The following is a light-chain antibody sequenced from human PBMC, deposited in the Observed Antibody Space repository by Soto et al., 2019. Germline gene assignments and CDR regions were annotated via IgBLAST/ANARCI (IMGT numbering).Light chain of an antibody. CDR3: LQTYSTPCN. CDR1: QSISGY. Sequence: DIQMTQSPSSLSASVGDRVTITCRASQSISGYLNWYQQKPGRAPNLLIYTAFSLQSGVPSRFSGSASGTDFTLTISSLQPEDFATYYCLQTYSTPCNFGQGTKLEIK. J-gene: IGKJ2*02. V-gene: IGKV1-39*01. CDR2: TAF.